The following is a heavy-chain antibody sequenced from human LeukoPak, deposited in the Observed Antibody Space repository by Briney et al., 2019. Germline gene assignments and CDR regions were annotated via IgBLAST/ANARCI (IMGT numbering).Heavy chain of an antibody. J-gene: IGHJ5*02. Sequence: ASVKLSCKASGYTFTGYYMHWVRQAPGQGLEWMGWINPNSGGTNYAQKFQGRVTMTRDTSISTAYMELSRLRFDDTAVYYCARTPLWFGELLHWFDPWGQGTLVTVSS. D-gene: IGHD3-10*01. CDR3: ARTPLWFGELLHWFDP. CDR1: GYTFTGYY. CDR2: INPNSGGT. V-gene: IGHV1-2*02.